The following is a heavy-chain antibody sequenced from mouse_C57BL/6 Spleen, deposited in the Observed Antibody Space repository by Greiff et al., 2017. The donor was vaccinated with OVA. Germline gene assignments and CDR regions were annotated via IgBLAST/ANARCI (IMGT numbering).Heavy chain of an antibody. V-gene: IGHV5-6*02. J-gene: IGHJ2*01. CDR1: GFTFSSYG. CDR3: ARRDYDYFDY. D-gene: IGHD2-4*01. Sequence: EVNVVESGGDLVKPGGSLKLSCAASGFTFSSYGMSWVRQTPDKRLEWVATISSGGSYTYYPDSVKGRFTISRDNAKNTLYLQMSSLKSEDTAMYYCARRDYDYFDYWGQGTTLTVSS. CDR2: ISSGGSYT.